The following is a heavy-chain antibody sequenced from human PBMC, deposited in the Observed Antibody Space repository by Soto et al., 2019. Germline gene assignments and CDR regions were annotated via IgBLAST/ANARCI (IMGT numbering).Heavy chain of an antibody. D-gene: IGHD6-19*01. CDR1: GFTFSSYW. Sequence: GGSLSLSCAASGFTFSSYWMHWVRQAPGKGLVWVSRINSDGSSTSYADSVKGRFTISRDNAKNTLYLQMNSLRAEDTAVYYCAVAVAGPKVLGYWGQGTLVTVSS. CDR2: INSDGSST. CDR3: AVAVAGPKVLGY. V-gene: IGHV3-74*01. J-gene: IGHJ4*02.